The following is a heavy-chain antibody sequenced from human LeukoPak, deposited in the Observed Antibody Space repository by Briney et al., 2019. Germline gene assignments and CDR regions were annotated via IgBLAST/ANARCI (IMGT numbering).Heavy chain of an antibody. V-gene: IGHV4-34*01. CDR2: INHSGST. J-gene: IGHJ4*02. CDR1: GGSFSGYY. D-gene: IGHD2-2*01. CDR3: ARVRWDCSSTSCRDY. Sequence: SETLSLTCAVYGGSFSGYYWSWIRQPPGKGLEWIGEINHSGSTNYNPSLKSRVTISVDTSKNQFSLKLSSVTAADTAVYYCARVRWDCSSTSCRDYWGQGTLVTVSP.